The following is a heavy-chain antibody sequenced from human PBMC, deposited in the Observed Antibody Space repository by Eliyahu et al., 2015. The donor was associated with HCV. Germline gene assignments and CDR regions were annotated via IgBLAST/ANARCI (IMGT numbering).Heavy chain of an antibody. V-gene: IGHV1-69*01. CDR1: GTFSSYA. D-gene: IGHD1-14*01. CDR3: ARDETGKPSYDPPYYYYYGMDV. Sequence: GTFSSYAISWVRQAPGQGLEWMGGIIPIFGTANYAQKFQGRVTITADESTSTAYMELSSLRSEDTAVYYCARDETGKPSYDPPYYYYYGMDVWGQGTTVTVSS. CDR2: IIPIFGTA. J-gene: IGHJ6*02.